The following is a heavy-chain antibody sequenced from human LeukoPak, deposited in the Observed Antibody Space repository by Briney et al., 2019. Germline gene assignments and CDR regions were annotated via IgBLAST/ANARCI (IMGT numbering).Heavy chain of an antibody. Sequence: ASVKVSCKASGYTFNTYGITWVRQALGQGLEWLGWISAYNGKRDYAQNIQGRVTMTTDTSTSTAYMELRSLTSDDTAVYYCARDFGMVRVFDFWGQGTLVTVSS. CDR1: GYTFNTYG. D-gene: IGHD3-10*01. CDR2: ISAYNGKR. V-gene: IGHV1-18*01. J-gene: IGHJ4*02. CDR3: ARDFGMVRVFDF.